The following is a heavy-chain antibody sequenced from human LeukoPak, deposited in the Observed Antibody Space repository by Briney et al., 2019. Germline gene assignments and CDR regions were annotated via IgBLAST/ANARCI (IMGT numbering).Heavy chain of an antibody. D-gene: IGHD6-13*01. CDR3: AKAGKQQLVPDAFDI. Sequence: MASETLSLTCAVSGASISSSNWWSWVRQPPGKGLEWIGEIYHSGSTNYNPSLKSRVTISVDKSKNQFSLKLSSVTAADTAVYYCAKAGKQQLVPDAFDIWGQGTMVTVSS. V-gene: IGHV4-4*02. CDR2: IYHSGST. CDR1: GASISSSNW. J-gene: IGHJ3*02.